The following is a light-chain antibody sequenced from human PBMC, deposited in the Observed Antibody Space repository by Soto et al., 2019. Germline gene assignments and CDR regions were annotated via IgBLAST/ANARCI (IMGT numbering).Light chain of an antibody. Sequence: AIQMTQSPSSLSASVGDRVTITCRASQGIRRDLGWYQQKPGKAPKLLIYATSSLQSGVPSRFSGSGSGTDFILTISSLQPEDFATYYCLQDYNYPGTFGQGTKVEIK. CDR2: ATS. J-gene: IGKJ1*01. V-gene: IGKV1-6*01. CDR3: LQDYNYPGT. CDR1: QGIRRD.